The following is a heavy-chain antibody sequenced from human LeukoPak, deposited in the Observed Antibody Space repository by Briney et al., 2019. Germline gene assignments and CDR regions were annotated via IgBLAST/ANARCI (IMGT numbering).Heavy chain of an antibody. D-gene: IGHD3-22*01. J-gene: IGHJ3*02. V-gene: IGHV4-4*07. CDR1: GGSISSYY. CDR3: ARDLLGYYDSSGYHLDI. Sequence: SETLSLTCTVSGGSISSYYWSWIRQPAGKGLEWIGRIYTSGSTNYNPSLKSRVTMSVDTSKNQFSLKLSSVTAADTAVYYCARDLLGYYDSSGYHLDIWGQGTMVTVSS. CDR2: IYTSGST.